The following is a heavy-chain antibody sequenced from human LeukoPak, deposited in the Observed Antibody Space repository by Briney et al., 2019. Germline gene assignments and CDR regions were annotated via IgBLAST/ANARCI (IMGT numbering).Heavy chain of an antibody. D-gene: IGHD3-10*01. CDR1: GFTFNTHA. CDR3: AKDRPNFYETSGAYYKPKGDF. Sequence: GGSLRLSREASGFTFNTHAMSWVRQAPEKGLEWVASITSSGRTPFYADSVRGRFTISRDNSKNTLYLQMNSLRGEDTAVYYCAKDRPNFYETSGAYYKPKGDFWGQGSLVTVSS. V-gene: IGHV3-23*01. CDR2: ITSSGRTP. J-gene: IGHJ4*02.